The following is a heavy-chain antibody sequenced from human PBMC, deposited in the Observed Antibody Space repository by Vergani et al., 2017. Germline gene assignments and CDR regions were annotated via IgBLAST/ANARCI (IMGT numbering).Heavy chain of an antibody. V-gene: IGHV3-30-3*01. Sequence: QVQLVESGGGVVQPGRSLRLSCAASGFTFSSYAMHWVRQAPGKGLEWVAVISYDGSNKYYADSVQGRFTISRDNSKNTLYLQMNSLRAEDTAVYYCAIRVRASGPLYYYYYMDVWGKGTTVTVSS. CDR3: AIRVRASGPLYYYYYMDV. J-gene: IGHJ6*03. CDR2: ISYDGSNK. D-gene: IGHD3-10*01. CDR1: GFTFSSYA.